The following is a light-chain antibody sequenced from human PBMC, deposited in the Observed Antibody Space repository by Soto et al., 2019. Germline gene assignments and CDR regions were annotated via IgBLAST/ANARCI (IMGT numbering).Light chain of an antibody. J-gene: IGLJ2*01. V-gene: IGLV2-14*01. Sequence: QSALTQPASVSGSPGQSITISCTGTSSDVGGYNYVSWYQQYPGKAPKLMIYDVRNRPSGVSNRFSGSKSGKTASLTISGLQAEDEADYYCSSYISSSTLEGVVFGGGTKLTVL. CDR3: SSYISSSTLEGVV. CDR2: DVR. CDR1: SSDVGGYNY.